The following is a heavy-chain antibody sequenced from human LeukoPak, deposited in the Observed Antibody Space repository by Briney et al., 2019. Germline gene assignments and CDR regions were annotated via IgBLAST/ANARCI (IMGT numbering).Heavy chain of an antibody. J-gene: IGHJ4*02. D-gene: IGHD6-13*01. Sequence: GGSLRLSCAASGFTFSSYAMSWVRQAPGEGLEWVSSISGSGGSTYYADSVKGRFTISRENTKNTLYLQMNSLRAEDTAVYYCAKSSSSWYRFDYWGQGTLVTVSS. CDR3: AKSSSSWYRFDY. V-gene: IGHV3-23*01. CDR2: ISGSGGST. CDR1: GFTFSSYA.